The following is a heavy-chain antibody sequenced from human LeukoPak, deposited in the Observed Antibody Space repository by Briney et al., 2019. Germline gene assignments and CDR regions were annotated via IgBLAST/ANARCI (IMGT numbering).Heavy chain of an antibody. CDR1: GFTFRNYE. CDR3: ARVSGSGWHFDY. D-gene: IGHD6-19*01. V-gene: IGHV3-48*03. J-gene: IGHJ4*02. CDR2: ISSSGVLI. Sequence: GGSLRLSCAPSGFTFRNYEMNWVRQAPGKGLEGVSSISSSGVLIYYADSVKGRFTISRDNAKNSLYLQLNSLRVEDTAVYYCARVSGSGWHFDYWGQGSLVTVSS.